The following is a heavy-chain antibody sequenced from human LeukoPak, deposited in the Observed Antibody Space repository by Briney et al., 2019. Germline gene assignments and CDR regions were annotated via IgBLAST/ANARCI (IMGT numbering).Heavy chain of an antibody. V-gene: IGHV3-66*02. CDR3: ARENYDSSGYSYGFDY. CDR1: GFTVSSNY. D-gene: IGHD3-22*01. Sequence: PGGSLRLSCAASGFTVSSNYMSWVRPAPGKGVEWVSVIYSGGSTYYADSVKGRFTISRDNSKNTLYLQMNSLRAEDTAVYYCARENYDSSGYSYGFDYWGQGTLVTVSS. CDR2: IYSGGST. J-gene: IGHJ4*02.